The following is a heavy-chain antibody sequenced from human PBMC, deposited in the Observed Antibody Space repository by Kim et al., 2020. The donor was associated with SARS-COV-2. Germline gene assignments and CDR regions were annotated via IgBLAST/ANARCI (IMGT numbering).Heavy chain of an antibody. CDR1: GFTFSSYA. V-gene: IGHV3-30-3*01. CDR3: ARDRGFLEWLHIFDY. D-gene: IGHD3-3*01. J-gene: IGHJ4*01. CDR2: ISYDGSNK. Sequence: GGSLRLSCAASGFTFSSYAMHWVRQAPGKGLEGVAVISYDGSNKYYADSVKGRFTISRDNSKNTLYLQMNSLRAEDTAVYYCARDRGFLEWLHIFDYWG.